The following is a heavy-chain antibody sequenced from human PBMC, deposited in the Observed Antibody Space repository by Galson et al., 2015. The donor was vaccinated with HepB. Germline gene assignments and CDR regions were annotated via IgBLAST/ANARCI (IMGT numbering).Heavy chain of an antibody. D-gene: IGHD5-18*01. CDR3: ARDPIRQGYTYGNFDY. J-gene: IGHJ4*02. V-gene: IGHV3-7*03. CDR2: INQDGSVT. Sequence: SWVRQAPGKGLEWVGNINQDGSVTHYIDPVKGRFTISRDNAKNSLFLQMNNLRAEDTALYYCARDPIRQGYTYGNFDYWGQGTLVTVSS.